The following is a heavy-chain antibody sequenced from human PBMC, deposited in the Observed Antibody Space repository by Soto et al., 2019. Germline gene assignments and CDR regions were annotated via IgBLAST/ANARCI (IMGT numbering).Heavy chain of an antibody. Sequence: PSETLSLTCTVSGASIGRISYYWGWIRQPPGKGLEWIGSIYYSGSTYYNPSLKSRVTISVDTSKNQFSLKLSSVTAADTALYYCARLNAGTTYYYYGMDVWGQGTTVT. CDR1: GASIGRISYY. CDR2: IYYSGST. D-gene: IGHD1-7*01. V-gene: IGHV4-39*01. CDR3: ARLNAGTTYYYYGMDV. J-gene: IGHJ6*02.